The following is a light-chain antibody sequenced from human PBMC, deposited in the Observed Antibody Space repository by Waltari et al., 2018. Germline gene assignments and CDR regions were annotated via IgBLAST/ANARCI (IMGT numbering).Light chain of an antibody. Sequence: QSVLTQPPSVSGAPGQRVTISCTGSSSNIWAGYDVHWYQQLPGTAPKLLIYGNSNRPAGFPDRFSGAKSCTSASLAITGLQAEDEADYYCQSYDSSLSGSVVFGGGTKLTVL. CDR1: SSNIWAGYD. CDR2: GNS. J-gene: IGLJ2*01. V-gene: IGLV1-40*01. CDR3: QSYDSSLSGSVV.